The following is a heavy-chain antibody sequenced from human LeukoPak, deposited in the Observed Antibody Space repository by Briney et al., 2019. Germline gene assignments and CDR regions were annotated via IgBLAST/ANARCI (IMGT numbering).Heavy chain of an antibody. CDR1: GYTFTSYG. D-gene: IGHD3-22*01. V-gene: IGHV1-18*01. J-gene: IGHJ4*02. CDR2: ISAYNGNT. Sequence: ASVKVSCKASGYTFTSYGISWVRQAPGQGLEWMGWISAYNGNTNYAQKLQGGVTMTTDTSTSTAFMELRSLRSDDTAVYYCARPYYDSSAPPYDYWGQGTLVTVSS. CDR3: ARPYYDSSAPPYDY.